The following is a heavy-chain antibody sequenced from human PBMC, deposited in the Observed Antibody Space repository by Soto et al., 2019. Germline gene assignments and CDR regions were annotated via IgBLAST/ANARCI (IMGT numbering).Heavy chain of an antibody. V-gene: IGHV1-2*02. CDR2: INPNSGGT. CDR3: ARVPVPGSSWYFSYYYYGMDV. J-gene: IGHJ6*02. CDR1: GYTFTGYY. D-gene: IGHD6-13*01. Sequence: ASVKVSCKASGYTFTGYYMHWVRQAPGQGLEWMGWINPNSGGTNYAQKFQGRVTMTRDTSISTAYMELSRLRSDDTAVYYCARVPVPGSSWYFSYYYYGMDVWGQGSTVTVSS.